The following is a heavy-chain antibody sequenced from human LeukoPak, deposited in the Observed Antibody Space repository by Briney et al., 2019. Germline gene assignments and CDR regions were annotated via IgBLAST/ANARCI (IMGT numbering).Heavy chain of an antibody. CDR1: GYTFTSYA. CDR3: ARVSYSSGRHGWFDP. J-gene: IGHJ5*02. Sequence: ASVKVSCKASGYTFTSYAMNWVRQAPGQGLEWMGWINTNTGIPTYAQGFTGRFVFSLDTSVSTAYLQISSLKAEDTAVYYCARVSYSSGRHGWFDPWGQGTLVTVSS. D-gene: IGHD6-19*01. V-gene: IGHV7-4-1*02. CDR2: INTNTGIP.